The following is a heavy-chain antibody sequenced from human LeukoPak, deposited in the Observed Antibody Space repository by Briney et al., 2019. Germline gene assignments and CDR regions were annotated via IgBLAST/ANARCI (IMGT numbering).Heavy chain of an antibody. CDR2: IYSGGST. V-gene: IGHV3-66*04. D-gene: IGHD6-13*01. CDR1: GFTVSSNY. Sequence: PGGSLRLSCAASGFTVSSNYMSWVRQAPGKGLEWVSVIYSGGSTYYADSVKGRFTISRDNSKNTLYLQMNSLRAEDTAVYYCARHSSSSWYLDGMDVWAKGPRSPSP. CDR3: ARHSSSSWYLDGMDV. J-gene: IGHJ6*02.